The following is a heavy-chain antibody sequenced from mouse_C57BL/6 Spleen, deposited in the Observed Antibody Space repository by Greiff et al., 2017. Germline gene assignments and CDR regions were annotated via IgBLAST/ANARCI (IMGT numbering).Heavy chain of an antibody. CDR1: GYAFSSYW. J-gene: IGHJ2*01. Sequence: VQLQQSGAELVKPGASVKISCKASGYAFSSYWMNWVKQRPGKGLEWIGQLYPGDGDTNYNGKFKGKATLTADKSSSTAYMQLSSLTSEDSAVYFCARSGLLREFDYWGQGTTLTVSS. D-gene: IGHD1-1*01. CDR2: LYPGDGDT. CDR3: ARSGLLREFDY. V-gene: IGHV1-80*01.